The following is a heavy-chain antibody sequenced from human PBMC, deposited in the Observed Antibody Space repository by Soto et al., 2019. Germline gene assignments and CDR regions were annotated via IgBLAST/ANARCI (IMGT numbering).Heavy chain of an antibody. CDR1: GFTVSSNY. Sequence: GGSLRLSCAASGFTVSSNYMSRVRQAPGKGLEWVSVIYSGGSTYYADSVKGRFTISRDNSKNTLYLQMNSLRAEDTAVYYCARKSGSGYYPYYYYYGMDVWGQGTTVTVSS. CDR2: IYSGGST. V-gene: IGHV3-53*01. D-gene: IGHD3-3*01. CDR3: ARKSGSGYYPYYYYYGMDV. J-gene: IGHJ6*02.